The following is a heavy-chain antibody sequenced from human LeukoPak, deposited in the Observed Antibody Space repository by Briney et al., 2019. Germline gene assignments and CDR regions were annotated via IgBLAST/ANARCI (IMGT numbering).Heavy chain of an antibody. D-gene: IGHD4-17*01. Sequence: PSETLSLTCTVSGGSISSYSWSWIRQPPGKGLEWIGCRYVGGRDLYSPSLRGRVTISVDASEKQISLSLRSVTAADTAMYYCARETTEVDYWGQGTLVTVSS. V-gene: IGHV4-59*01. CDR2: RYVGGRD. J-gene: IGHJ4*02. CDR3: ARETTEVDY. CDR1: GGSISSYS.